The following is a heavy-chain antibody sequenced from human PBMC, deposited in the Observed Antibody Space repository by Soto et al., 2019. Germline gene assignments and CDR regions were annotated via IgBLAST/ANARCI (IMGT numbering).Heavy chain of an antibody. D-gene: IGHD3-9*01. CDR1: GFTPSRLS. CDR3: ATWTEFGWLDNPSHELDI. CDR2: INSAGSII. V-gene: IGHV3-48*01. J-gene: IGHJ3*02. Sequence: EVPLGQSGGALVQPGGSLRLSCAASGFTPSRLSMNWFRQATGKGLEWISYINSAGSIIYYADSVKGRFTISRDNATNSLYLQMNSLRAEDTAVYYCATWTEFGWLDNPSHELDIWGQGTMVTVSS.